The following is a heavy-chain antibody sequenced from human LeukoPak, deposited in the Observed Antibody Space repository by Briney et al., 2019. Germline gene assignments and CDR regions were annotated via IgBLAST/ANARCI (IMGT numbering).Heavy chain of an antibody. J-gene: IGHJ4*02. CDR3: ASGVVAANYFDY. CDR1: GFTSDDYG. CDR2: INWNGGST. D-gene: IGHD2-15*01. V-gene: IGHV3-20*04. Sequence: PGGSLRLXCATSGFTSDDYGMSWVRLAPGKGLESVSGINWNGGSTGYADSVKGRFSISRDNAKNALYLQMNSLRAEDTALYYCASGVVAANYFDYWGQGTLVTVSS.